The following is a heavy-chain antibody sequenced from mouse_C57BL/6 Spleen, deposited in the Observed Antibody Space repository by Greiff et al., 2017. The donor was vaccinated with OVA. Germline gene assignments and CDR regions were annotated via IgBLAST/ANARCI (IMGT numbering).Heavy chain of an antibody. Sequence: VKLMESGAELVRPGASVTLSCKASGYTFTDYEMHWVKQTPVHGLEWIGAIDPETGGTAYNQKFKGKAILTADKSSSTAYMELRSLTSEDSAVYYCTREVYYYGSSYAWFAYWGQGTLVTVSA. J-gene: IGHJ3*01. D-gene: IGHD1-1*01. CDR3: TREVYYYGSSYAWFAY. CDR2: IDPETGGT. V-gene: IGHV1-15*01. CDR1: GYTFTDYE.